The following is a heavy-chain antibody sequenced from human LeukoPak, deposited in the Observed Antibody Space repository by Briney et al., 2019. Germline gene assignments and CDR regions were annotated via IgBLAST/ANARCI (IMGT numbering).Heavy chain of an antibody. J-gene: IGHJ4*02. D-gene: IGHD2-15*01. CDR1: GFTLSRYW. Sequence: GGSLRLSCAASGFTLSRYWMHWVRQAPGKGLVWVSRMNPDGSRIDYADSVKGRFTISRDNAKNTLYLQMNSLGVEDTAVYSCASDFTGSDDFWGQGTLVTVSS. V-gene: IGHV3-74*01. CDR3: ASDFTGSDDF. CDR2: MNPDGSRI.